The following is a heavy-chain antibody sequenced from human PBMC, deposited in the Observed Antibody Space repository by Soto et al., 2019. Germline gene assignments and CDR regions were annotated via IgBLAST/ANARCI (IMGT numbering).Heavy chain of an antibody. Sequence: QVQLQESGPGLVKPSQTLSLTCTVSGGSISSGGCYWSWIRQHPGKGLEWIGYIYYSGSTYYNPSLKSRVTISVDTAKYQFSLKLSSGTAADSAVDSCARGFGVVNLYQPLIESWGPGNLVTVFS. J-gene: IGHJ4*02. V-gene: IGHV4-31*03. CDR1: GGSISSGGCY. D-gene: IGHD2-2*01. CDR3: ARGFGVVNLYQPLIES. CDR2: IYYSGST.